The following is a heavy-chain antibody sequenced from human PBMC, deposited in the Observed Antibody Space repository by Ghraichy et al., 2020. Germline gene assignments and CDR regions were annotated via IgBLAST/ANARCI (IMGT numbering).Heavy chain of an antibody. CDR1: GLPFSSYG. CDR2: ISDDGTNI. CDR3: VRGLGPDPYNWLDP. J-gene: IGHJ5*02. Sequence: GGSLRLSCAASGLPFSSYGMHWVRHAPGKGLVWVSRISDDGTNIYYADSVKGRFIISRDNAQNTLYLQMSGLRVEDTAVYYCVRGLGPDPYNWLDPWGQGTLVTVSS. V-gene: IGHV3-74*01. D-gene: IGHD3-16*01.